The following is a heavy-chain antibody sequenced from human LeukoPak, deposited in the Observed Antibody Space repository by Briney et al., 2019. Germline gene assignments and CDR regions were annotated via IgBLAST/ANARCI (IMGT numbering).Heavy chain of an antibody. J-gene: IGHJ4*02. CDR2: IYHSGST. V-gene: IGHV4-30-2*01. D-gene: IGHD6-13*01. CDR3: ARLTIAAAASY. Sequence: PSETLSLTCTVSGGSISSGGYYWSWIRQPPGKGLEWIGYIYHSGSTYYNPSLKSRVTISVDRSKNQFSLKLSSVTAADTAVYYCARLTIAAAASYWGQGTLVTVSS. CDR1: GGSISSGGYY.